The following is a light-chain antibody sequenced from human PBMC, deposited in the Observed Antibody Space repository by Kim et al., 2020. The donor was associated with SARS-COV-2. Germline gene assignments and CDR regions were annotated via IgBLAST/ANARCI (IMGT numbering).Light chain of an antibody. CDR3: QQYGSSPRT. V-gene: IGKV3-20*01. CDR2: GAS. J-gene: IGKJ1*01. CDR1: QSVSRSY. Sequence: SPGERATLSCRASQSVSRSYLAWYQQKPGQAPRLLIDGASSRATGIPDRFSGSGSGTDFTLTISRLEPEDFAVYYCQQYGSSPRTFGQGTKVDIK.